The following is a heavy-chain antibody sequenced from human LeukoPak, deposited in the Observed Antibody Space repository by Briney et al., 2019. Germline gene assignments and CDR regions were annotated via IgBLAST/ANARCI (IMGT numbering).Heavy chain of an antibody. D-gene: IGHD4-17*01. Sequence: ASVKVSCKASGYTFTSYGISWVRQAPGQGLEWMGWISAYNGNTNYAQKIQGRVTMTTDTSTSTAYMELRSLRSDDTAVYYCARCDYGPPRGELTVDYWGQGTLVTVSS. CDR3: ARCDYGPPRGELTVDY. CDR1: GYTFTSYG. J-gene: IGHJ4*02. CDR2: ISAYNGNT. V-gene: IGHV1-18*01.